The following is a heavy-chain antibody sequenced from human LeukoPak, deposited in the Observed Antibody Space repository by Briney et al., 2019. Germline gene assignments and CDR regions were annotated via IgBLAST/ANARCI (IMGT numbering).Heavy chain of an antibody. V-gene: IGHV1-69*06. D-gene: IGHD6-13*01. CDR3: ARGVEAAAGTIYFDY. J-gene: IGHJ4*02. Sequence: GASVKVSCKASGGTFRSYAISWVRQAPGQGLEWMGGIIPIFGTANYAQKFQGRVTITADKSTSTAYMELSSLRSEDTAVYYCARGVEAAAGTIYFDYWGQGTLVTVSS. CDR2: IIPIFGTA. CDR1: GGTFRSYA.